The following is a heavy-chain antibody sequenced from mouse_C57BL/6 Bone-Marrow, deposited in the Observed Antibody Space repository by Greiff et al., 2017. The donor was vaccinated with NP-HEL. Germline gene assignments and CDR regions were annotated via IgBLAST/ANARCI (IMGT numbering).Heavy chain of an antibody. Sequence: QVQLQQPGAELVQPGASVKLSCKASGYTFTSYWMQWVKQRPGQGLEWIGEIDPSDSYTNYNQKFKGKATLTVDTSSSTAYMQLSSLTSEDSAVYYCARPYYGNYRGYFDVWGTGTTVTVSS. V-gene: IGHV1-50*01. CDR3: ARPYYGNYRGYFDV. D-gene: IGHD2-10*01. CDR1: GYTFTSYW. CDR2: IDPSDSYT. J-gene: IGHJ1*03.